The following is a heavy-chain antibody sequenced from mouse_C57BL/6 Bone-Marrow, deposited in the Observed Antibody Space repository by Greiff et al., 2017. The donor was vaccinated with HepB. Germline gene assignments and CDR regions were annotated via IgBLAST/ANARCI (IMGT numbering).Heavy chain of an antibody. CDR1: GFTFSSYG. CDR3: ARRRYYYYGSSYGYFDV. V-gene: IGHV5-6*01. D-gene: IGHD1-1*01. Sequence: VQLKESGGDLVKPGGSLKLSCAASGFTFSSYGMSWVRQTPDKRLEWVATISSGGSYTYYPDSVKGRFTISRDNAKNTLYLQMSSLKSEDTAMYYCARRRYYYYGSSYGYFDVWGTGTTVTVSS. J-gene: IGHJ1*03. CDR2: ISSGGSYT.